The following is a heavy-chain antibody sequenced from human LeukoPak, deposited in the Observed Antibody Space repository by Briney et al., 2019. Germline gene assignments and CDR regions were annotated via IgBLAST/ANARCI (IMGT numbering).Heavy chain of an antibody. J-gene: IGHJ6*03. CDR3: AREKEGYCSRTSCYLDYYYYYMDV. CDR1: GFTFSTYW. V-gene: IGHV3-7*01. CDR2: IKQDVSEK. Sequence: PGGSLRLSCAASGFTFSTYWMSWVRQAPGKGLEWVANIKQDVSEKYYVDSVKGRFTISRDNAKNSLYLQMNSLRAEDTAVYYCAREKEGYCSRTSCYLDYYYYYMDVWGKGTTVTISS. D-gene: IGHD2-2*01.